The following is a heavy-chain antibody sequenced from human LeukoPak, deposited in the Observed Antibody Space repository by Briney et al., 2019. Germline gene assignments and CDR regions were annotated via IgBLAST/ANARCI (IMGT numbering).Heavy chain of an antibody. J-gene: IGHJ5*02. D-gene: IGHD3-16*01. CDR2: IYTSGST. CDR1: GDSISSGSYY. Sequence: SETLSLTCTVSGDSISSGSYYWSWIRQPAGKGLEWIGRIYTSGSTKYDPSLTSRVTISVDVSKNQFSLKLSSVTAADTAVYYCARDGGIPPSWFDPWGQGTLVTVSS. V-gene: IGHV4-61*02. CDR3: ARDGGIPPSWFDP.